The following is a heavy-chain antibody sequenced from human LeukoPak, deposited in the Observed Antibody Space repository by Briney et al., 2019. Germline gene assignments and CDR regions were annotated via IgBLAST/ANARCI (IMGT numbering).Heavy chain of an antibody. D-gene: IGHD4-11*01. CDR1: GFTFSSYA. CDR3: AKDLTYSDYVTRGGYFDY. J-gene: IGHJ4*02. Sequence: GGSLRLSCAASGFTFSSYAMSWVRQAPGKGLEWVSAISGSGGSTYYADSVKGRFTISRDNSKNTLYLQMNSLRAEDTAIYYCAKDLTYSDYVTRGGYFDYWGQGTLVTVSS. CDR2: ISGSGGST. V-gene: IGHV3-23*01.